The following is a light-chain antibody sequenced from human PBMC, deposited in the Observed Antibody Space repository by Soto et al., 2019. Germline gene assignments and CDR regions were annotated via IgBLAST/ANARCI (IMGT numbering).Light chain of an antibody. CDR1: QSVSSSY. J-gene: IGKJ3*01. CDR3: QRYGSSQFT. Sequence: DIVLTQSPANMAVLPGEKADLSCRASQSVSSSYLAWYQQKHGQDHRLLFYGESSRATGIQDRFSGSGSGTDFTLTIRRLEPEEFAVYYCQRYGSSQFTVGTGTQVDIK. V-gene: IGKV3-20*01. CDR2: GES.